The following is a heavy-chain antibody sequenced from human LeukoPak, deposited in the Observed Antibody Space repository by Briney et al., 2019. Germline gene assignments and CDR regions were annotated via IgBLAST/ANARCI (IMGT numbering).Heavy chain of an antibody. Sequence: TGGSLRLSCAASGFTFSKYWMLWVRHAPGKGLESVSRINTDGTVTTYADSVKGRFIISRDNAKSALFLQMNSLRAEDTALYYCVRLRRNSDRSGYYYYYNYWGQGILVTVSS. D-gene: IGHD3-22*01. V-gene: IGHV3-74*01. CDR1: GFTFSKYW. CDR3: VRLRRNSDRSGYYYYYNY. CDR2: INTDGTVT. J-gene: IGHJ4*02.